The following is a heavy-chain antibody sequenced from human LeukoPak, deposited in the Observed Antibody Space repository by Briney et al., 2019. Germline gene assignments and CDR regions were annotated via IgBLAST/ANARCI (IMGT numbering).Heavy chain of an antibody. J-gene: IGHJ5*02. V-gene: IGHV5-51*01. Sequence: HGESLKISCKGSGYSFTSYWIGWVRQIPGKGLEGMGIIYPGDSDTRYSPSFQGQITISADKSISPAYLQWSSLKASDTAMYYCARHFRYYYGSGSLDCWFDPWGQGTLVTVSS. CDR2: IYPGDSDT. CDR3: ARHFRYYYGSGSLDCWFDP. CDR1: GYSFTSYW. D-gene: IGHD3-10*01.